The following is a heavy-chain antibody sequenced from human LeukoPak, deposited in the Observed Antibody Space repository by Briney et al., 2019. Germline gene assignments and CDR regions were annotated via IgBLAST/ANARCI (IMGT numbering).Heavy chain of an antibody. CDR2: ISGSGGST. CDR3: ADITMVQGY. Sequence: GGSLRLSCAASGFTFSSYAMSWARQAPGKGLEWVSAISGSGGSTYYADSVKGRFTISRDNSKNTLYLQMNSLRAEATAVYYCADITMVQGYWGQGTLVTVSS. J-gene: IGHJ4*02. CDR1: GFTFSSYA. D-gene: IGHD3-10*01. V-gene: IGHV3-23*01.